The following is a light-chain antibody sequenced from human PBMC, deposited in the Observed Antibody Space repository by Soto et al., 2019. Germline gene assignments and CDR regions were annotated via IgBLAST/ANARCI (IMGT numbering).Light chain of an antibody. CDR3: LSFDSSLSVV. V-gene: IGLV1-40*01. J-gene: IGLJ2*01. CDR2: GNT. CDR1: GSNIGAGYD. Sequence: QSALTQPPSVSGAPGQRVTISCTGSGSNIGAGYDVHWYQQLPGRAPKLLIYGNTNRPSGVPDRFSGSKSGTSASLAITGLQAEDEADYYCLSFDSSLSVVFGGGTKLTVL.